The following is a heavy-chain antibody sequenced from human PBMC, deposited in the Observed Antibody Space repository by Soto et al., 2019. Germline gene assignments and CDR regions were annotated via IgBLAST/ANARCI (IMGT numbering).Heavy chain of an antibody. CDR1: GYTFTNYG. CDR3: ARDFYDSVWGSYRPLGY. D-gene: IGHD3-16*02. Sequence: ASVKVSCKASGYTFTNYGISWVRQAPGQGLEWMGWISAYSGNTNYAQEIQGRVTMTTDTSTTTAYMELRSLRSDDTAVFYCARDFYDSVWGSYRPLGYWGQGTPVTVPS. CDR2: ISAYSGNT. V-gene: IGHV1-18*01. J-gene: IGHJ4*02.